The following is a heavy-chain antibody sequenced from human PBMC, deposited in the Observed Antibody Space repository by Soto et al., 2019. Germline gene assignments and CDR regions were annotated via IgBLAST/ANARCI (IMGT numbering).Heavy chain of an antibody. Sequence: EVQLVESGGGLVKPGGSLRLSCAASGFTFSSYSMNWVRQAPGKGLEWVSSISSSSSYIYYADSVKGRFTISRDNAKNSLYLQMNSLRAEDTAVYYCARDDSSGYHAFDIWGQGTMVTVSS. D-gene: IGHD3-22*01. V-gene: IGHV3-21*01. CDR2: ISSSSSYI. CDR3: ARDDSSGYHAFDI. CDR1: GFTFSSYS. J-gene: IGHJ3*02.